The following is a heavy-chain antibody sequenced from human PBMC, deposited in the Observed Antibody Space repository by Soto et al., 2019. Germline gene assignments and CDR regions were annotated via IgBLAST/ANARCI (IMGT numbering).Heavy chain of an antibody. J-gene: IGHJ2*01. CDR2: INPNSGAT. CDR1: GYSFTGYY. CDR3: ARGVAVPTAVAGYFDL. V-gene: IGHV1-2*04. D-gene: IGHD1-1*01. Sequence: QMQLVQSGAEVKPPGASVKVSCKASGYSFTGYYLHWVRQAPGQGLEWMGWINPNSGATKYVEKFQGWLTMARDTSISTAYLELKRLRSDDTAVYYCARGVAVPTAVAGYFDLWGRGTLVTVSS.